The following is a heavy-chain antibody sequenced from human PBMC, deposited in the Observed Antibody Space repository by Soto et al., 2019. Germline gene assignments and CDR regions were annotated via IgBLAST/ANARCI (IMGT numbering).Heavy chain of an antibody. Sequence: QVHLVESGGGVVQPGRSLRLSCAVSGFTVSTYGMHWVPQAPGTGLEWVAVISRDGGTKYYADSVKGRFTISRDNSRNTRFLEMNRLRGDDMALYYCTGEVASGYWGQGTLVTFCS. J-gene: IGHJ4*02. CDR3: TGEVASGY. CDR2: ISRDGGTK. D-gene: IGHD2-8*02. CDR1: GFTVSTYG. V-gene: IGHV3-30*03.